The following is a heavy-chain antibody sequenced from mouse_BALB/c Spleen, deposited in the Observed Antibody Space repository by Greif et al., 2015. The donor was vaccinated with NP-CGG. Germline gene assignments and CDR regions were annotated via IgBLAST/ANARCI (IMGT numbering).Heavy chain of an antibody. J-gene: IGHJ2*01. D-gene: IGHD2-14*01. CDR1: GFTFNTYA. Sequence: EVQRVESGGGLVQLKGSLKPTCAASGFTFNTYAMNWVRQAPGKGLEWVARIRSKSNNYATYYADSVKDRFTISRDDSQSMLYLQMNNLKTEDTAMYYCVRDYRYDYFDYWGQGTTLTVSS. CDR3: VRDYRYDYFDY. CDR2: IRSKSNNYAT. V-gene: IGHV10-1*02.